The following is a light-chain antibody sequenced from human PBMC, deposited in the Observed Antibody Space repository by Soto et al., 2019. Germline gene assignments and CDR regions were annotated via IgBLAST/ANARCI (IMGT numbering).Light chain of an antibody. CDR2: SNN. J-gene: IGLJ2*01. CDR3: AAWDDSRSGSVV. CDR1: SSNIGSNY. V-gene: IGLV1-47*02. Sequence: QSVLTQPPSASGTPGQRVTISCSGSSSNIGSNYVYWYQQLPGTAHKLLIYSNNQRPSGLTDRVSGSKSGTSDSLAISGLRSEDEAEYYCAAWDDSRSGSVVFGGGTKLTVL.